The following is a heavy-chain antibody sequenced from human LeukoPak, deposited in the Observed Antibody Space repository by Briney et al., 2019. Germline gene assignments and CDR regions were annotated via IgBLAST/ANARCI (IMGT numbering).Heavy chain of an antibody. Sequence: GGSLRLYCAASGFTFSSYSMNWVRRAPGKGLEWVSSISSSSSYIYYADSVKGRFTISRDNAKNSLYLQMNSLRAEDTAVYYCARDRVEYYFDYWGQGTLVTVSS. CDR1: GFTFSSYS. V-gene: IGHV3-21*01. CDR2: ISSSSSYI. D-gene: IGHD3-10*01. J-gene: IGHJ4*02. CDR3: ARDRVEYYFDY.